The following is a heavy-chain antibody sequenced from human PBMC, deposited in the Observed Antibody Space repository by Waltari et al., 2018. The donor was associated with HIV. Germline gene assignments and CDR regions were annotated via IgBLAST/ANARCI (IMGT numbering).Heavy chain of an antibody. D-gene: IGHD2-2*01. CDR3: AKTMRDLRPSAFDV. Sequence: EVQLLESGGGLVQPGGSLSLSCTASAFNFRNFSTSCVRQAPGKGPEWVSARSGSGSTASYADYVKGRFTISRDFSNNTLFLQMNNLRAEDTAVYFCAKTMRDLRPSAFDVWGQGTMVAISS. CDR1: AFNFRNFS. CDR2: RSGSGSTA. J-gene: IGHJ3*01. V-gene: IGHV3-23*01.